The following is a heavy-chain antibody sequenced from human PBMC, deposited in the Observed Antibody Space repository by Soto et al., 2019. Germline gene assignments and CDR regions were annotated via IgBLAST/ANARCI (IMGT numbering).Heavy chain of an antibody. CDR3: ARKPLRTTASLAPNGFDP. J-gene: IGHJ5*02. V-gene: IGHV4-34*01. Sequence: PATLSLTCAVYGGSFRGYYWSWIRQPPGKGLEWIGEIDHSGSTNYNPSLKSRVTISVDTSKNQFSLKLSSVTAADTAVYYCARKPLRTTASLAPNGFDPWGQGNLVTVDS. CDR1: GGSFRGYY. D-gene: IGHD4-17*01. CDR2: IDHSGST.